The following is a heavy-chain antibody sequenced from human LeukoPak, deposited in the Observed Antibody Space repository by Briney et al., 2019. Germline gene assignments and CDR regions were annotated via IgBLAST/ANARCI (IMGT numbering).Heavy chain of an antibody. Sequence: SQTLSLTCTVSGGSISSGSYYWSWIRQPAGKGLEWIGRIYTSGSTNYNPSLKSRVTISVDTSKDQFSLKLSSVTAADTAVYYCARGPTITRYNWAFDYWGQGTLVTVSS. CDR2: IYTSGST. V-gene: IGHV4-61*02. CDR3: ARGPTITRYNWAFDY. D-gene: IGHD1-20*01. J-gene: IGHJ4*02. CDR1: GGSISSGSYY.